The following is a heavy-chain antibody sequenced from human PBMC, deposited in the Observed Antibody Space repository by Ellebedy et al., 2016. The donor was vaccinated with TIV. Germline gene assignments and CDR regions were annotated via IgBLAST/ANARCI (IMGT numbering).Heavy chain of an antibody. CDR1: GFTFGDYA. V-gene: IGHV3-49*03. CDR2: IRSKAYGGTT. CDR3: GIAARLLY. J-gene: IGHJ4*02. D-gene: IGHD6-6*01. Sequence: PGGSLRLSCTAPGFTFGDYAMSWFRQAPGKGLEWVGCIRSKAYGGTTEYAASVKGRFTISRDYSKSIAYLQMNSLKTEDTAVYYCGIAARLLYWGQGTLVTVSS.